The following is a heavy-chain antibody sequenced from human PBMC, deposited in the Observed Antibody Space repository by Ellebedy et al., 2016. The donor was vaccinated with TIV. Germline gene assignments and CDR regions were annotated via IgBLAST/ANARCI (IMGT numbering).Heavy chain of an antibody. J-gene: IGHJ4*02. D-gene: IGHD4-17*01. CDR2: INPGGGST. Sequence: ASVKVSCKASGYTVTSYYMHWVRQAPGQGLEWMGIINPGGGSTSYAQKLQGRVTMTRDTSTSTLYMELSSLRSEDTAVYYCARGNSDYGDYASYPDCWGQGTLVTVSS. V-gene: IGHV1-46*04. CDR3: ARGNSDYGDYASYPDC. CDR1: GYTVTSYY.